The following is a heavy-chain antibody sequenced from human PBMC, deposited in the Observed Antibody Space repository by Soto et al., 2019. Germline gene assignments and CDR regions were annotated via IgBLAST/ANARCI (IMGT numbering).Heavy chain of an antibody. V-gene: IGHV5-51*01. J-gene: IGHJ6*02. CDR2: IYPGDSDT. CDR1: GYSFTSYW. Sequence: ESLKISCKGSGYSFTSYWIGWVRQMPGKGLEWMGIIYPGDSDTRYSPSFQGQVTISADKSISTAYLQWSSLKASDTAVYYCARDQGGPAAPYYYYGMDVWGQGTTVTVSS. D-gene: IGHD3-16*01. CDR3: ARDQGGPAAPYYYYGMDV.